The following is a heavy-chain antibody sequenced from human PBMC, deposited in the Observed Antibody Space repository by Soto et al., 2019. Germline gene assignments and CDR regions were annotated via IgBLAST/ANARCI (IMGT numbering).Heavy chain of an antibody. J-gene: IGHJ6*02. D-gene: IGHD1-26*01. CDR2: ITSNSIYK. CDR1: GFTFSDYD. V-gene: IGHV3-21*01. Sequence: EVQLVESGGGLVKPGGSLRLSCAASGFTFSDYDMTWVRHAPGKGLEWVSAITSNSIYKYSADSLKGRFTISRDNGNHALFLQINGLRAEATAVYYCARDLSGGNYYYPGLHVWGPWTTVTVS. CDR3: ARDLSGGNYYYPGLHV.